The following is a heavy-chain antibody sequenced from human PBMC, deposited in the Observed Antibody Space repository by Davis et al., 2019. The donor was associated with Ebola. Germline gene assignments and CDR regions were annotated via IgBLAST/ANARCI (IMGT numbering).Heavy chain of an antibody. CDR2: ISGSGGST. V-gene: IGHV3-23*01. J-gene: IGHJ4*02. CDR1: GFTFSSYA. CDR3: ARHDYGDSHFDY. Sequence: PGGSLRLSCAASGFTFSSYAMSWVRQAPGKGLEWVSAISGSGGSTYYADSVKGRFTISRDNSKNTLYLRMNSLRAEDTAVYYCARHDYGDSHFDYWGQGTLVTVSS. D-gene: IGHD4-17*01.